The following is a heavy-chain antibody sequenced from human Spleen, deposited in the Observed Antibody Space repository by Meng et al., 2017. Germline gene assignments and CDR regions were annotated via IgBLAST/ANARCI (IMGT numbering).Heavy chain of an antibody. V-gene: IGHV3-48*03. CDR1: GFTFRSYE. CDR2: ISTTGSTL. CDR3: ARSPIDKYDLSALPLDY. J-gene: IGHJ4*02. Sequence: GESLKISCAASGFTFRSYEMHWVRQAPGKGLEWLSYISTTGSTLYYADSVKGRLTISRDNSKNTVFLQINSLRVEDTAVYYCARSPIDKYDLSALPLDYWGQGTLVTVSS. D-gene: IGHD3-16*01.